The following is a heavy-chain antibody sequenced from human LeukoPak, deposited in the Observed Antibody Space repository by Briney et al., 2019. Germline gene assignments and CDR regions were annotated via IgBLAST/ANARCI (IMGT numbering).Heavy chain of an antibody. CDR1: GYSFTSYY. CDR2: INPSGGST. V-gene: IGHV1-46*01. J-gene: IGHJ4*02. Sequence: ASVKVSCKASGYSFTSYYMHWVRQAPGQGLEWMGIINPSGGSTSFAQKFQGRVTMTRDTSTTTVYMELSGLRSEDTAVYYCARDQEAFDYWGQGTLVTVSS. CDR3: ARDQEAFDY.